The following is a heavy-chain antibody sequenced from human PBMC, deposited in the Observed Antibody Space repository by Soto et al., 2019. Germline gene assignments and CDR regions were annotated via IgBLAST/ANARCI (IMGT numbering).Heavy chain of an antibody. V-gene: IGHV3-15*07. Sequence: GGSLRLSCAASGFTFSNAWMNWVRQAPGKGLEWVGRIKSKTDGGTTDYAAPVKGRFTISRDDSKNTLYLQMNSLKTEDTAVYYCTTAPIVHCSSTSCHFDYWGQGTLVTVSS. CDR3: TTAPIVHCSSTSCHFDY. CDR2: IKSKTDGGTT. CDR1: GFTFSNAW. D-gene: IGHD2-2*01. J-gene: IGHJ4*02.